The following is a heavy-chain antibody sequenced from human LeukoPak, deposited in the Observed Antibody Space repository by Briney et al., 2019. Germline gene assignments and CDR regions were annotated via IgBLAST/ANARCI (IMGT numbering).Heavy chain of an antibody. V-gene: IGHV4-59*01. D-gene: IGHD6-13*01. CDR1: GGSISSYY. Sequence: SETLSLTCTVSGGSISSYYWSWIRQPPGKGLEWIGYIHNTGSTNYNPSLKGRVTISVDTSKNQFSLKLSSVTTADTAVYHCSSGSGYRIKNWGQGTLVTVS. CDR2: IHNTGST. J-gene: IGHJ4*02. CDR3: SSGSGYRIKN.